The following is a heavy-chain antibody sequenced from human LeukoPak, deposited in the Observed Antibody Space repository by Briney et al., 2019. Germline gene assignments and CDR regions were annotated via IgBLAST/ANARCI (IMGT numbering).Heavy chain of an antibody. CDR1: GFTFSSYA. J-gene: IGHJ6*02. CDR2: ISGSGGST. CDR3: ASTSASYYYYFYGMDV. V-gene: IGHV3-23*01. D-gene: IGHD6-6*01. Sequence: HSGGSLRLSCAASGFTFSSYAMSWVRQAPGKGLEWVSGISGSGGSTYYADSVKGRFTISRDNSKNTLYLQMNSLRAEDTAVYYCASTSASYYYYFYGMDVWGQGTTVTVSS.